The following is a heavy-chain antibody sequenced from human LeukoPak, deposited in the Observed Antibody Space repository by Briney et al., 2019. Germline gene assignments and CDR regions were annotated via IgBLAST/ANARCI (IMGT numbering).Heavy chain of an antibody. CDR3: ARLTTADYYYYYMDV. CDR1: GGSFSGCY. CDR2: INHSGST. V-gene: IGHV4-34*01. Sequence: PSETLSLTCAVYGGSFSGCYWSWIRQPPGKGLEWIGEINHSGSTNYNPSLKSRVTTSVDTSKNQFSLKLSSVTAADTAVYYCARLTTADYYYYYMDVWGKGTTVTVSS. D-gene: IGHD4-17*01. J-gene: IGHJ6*03.